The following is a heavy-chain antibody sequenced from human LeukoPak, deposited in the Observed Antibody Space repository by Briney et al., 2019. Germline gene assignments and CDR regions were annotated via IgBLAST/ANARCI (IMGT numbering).Heavy chain of an antibody. CDR1: GGSIISSRNY. J-gene: IGHJ5*02. Sequence: SETLSLTCTVSGGSIISSRNYWGWIRQPPGKGLEWNGSIYYSGSTYYNPSLKTRFTISVATPKNQCSLKLSSVTATAPAYYYCARQFAESGLNWFHPGGQRTLVTVSS. D-gene: IGHD3-16*01. V-gene: IGHV4-39*01. CDR2: IYYSGST. CDR3: ARQFAESGLNWFHP.